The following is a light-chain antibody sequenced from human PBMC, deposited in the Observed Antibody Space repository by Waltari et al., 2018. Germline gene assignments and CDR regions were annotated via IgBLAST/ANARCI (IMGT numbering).Light chain of an antibody. J-gene: IGKJ4*01. V-gene: IGKV3-20*01. Sequence: EIVLTQSPGTLSLSPGERATLSCRAIQSVSSSYLAWYQQKPGQAPRLLIYGASSRATGIPDGFSGSGSGTDFTLTISRLEPEDFAVYYCQQYGSSSHFGGGTKVEIK. CDR3: QQYGSSSH. CDR2: GAS. CDR1: QSVSSSY.